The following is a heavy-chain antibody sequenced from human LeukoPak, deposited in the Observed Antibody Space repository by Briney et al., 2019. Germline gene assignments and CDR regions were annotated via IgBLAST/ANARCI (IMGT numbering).Heavy chain of an antibody. CDR3: ARSTRQGAFDI. V-gene: IGHV4-4*07. J-gene: IGHJ3*02. CDR1: GGSISSYY. CDR2: IHTSGST. Sequence: SETLSLTCTVSGGSISSYYWSWIRQPAGKGLEWIGRIHTSGSTNYIPSLKSRVTMSVDTSKNQFSLKLSSVTAADTAVYYCARSTRQGAFDIWGQGTMVTVSS.